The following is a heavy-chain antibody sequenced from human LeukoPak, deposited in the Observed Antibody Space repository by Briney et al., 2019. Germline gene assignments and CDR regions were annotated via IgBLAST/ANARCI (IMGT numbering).Heavy chain of an antibody. CDR2: ISSSSSYI. J-gene: IGHJ5*02. CDR1: EFTFSSYS. Sequence: GGSLRLSCTASEFTFSSYSMNWVRQAPGKGLEWVSSISSSSSYIYYADSVKGRFTISRDNAKNSLYLQMNSLRAEDTAVYYCARGRIAARPDWFDPWGQGTLVTVSS. D-gene: IGHD6-6*01. V-gene: IGHV3-21*01. CDR3: ARGRIAARPDWFDP.